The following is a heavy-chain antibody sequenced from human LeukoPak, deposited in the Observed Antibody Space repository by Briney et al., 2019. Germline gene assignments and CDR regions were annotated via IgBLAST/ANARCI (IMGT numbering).Heavy chain of an antibody. D-gene: IGHD3-22*01. Sequence: GGSLRLSYATSGFTFSNAWMNWVRQAPGKGLEWVGRIRSNSDGGTIDYAAPVKGRFTLSRDDSKTTLYLQMNSLQTEDTAVYYCATDFYDSTWGQGTLVTVSS. V-gene: IGHV3-15*07. CDR3: ATDFYDST. CDR1: GFTFSNAW. J-gene: IGHJ5*02. CDR2: IRSNSDGGTI.